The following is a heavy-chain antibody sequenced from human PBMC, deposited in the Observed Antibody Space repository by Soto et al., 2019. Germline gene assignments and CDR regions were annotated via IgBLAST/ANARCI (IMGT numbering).Heavy chain of an antibody. D-gene: IGHD2-15*01. J-gene: IGHJ3*02. CDR1: GYSITTYG. Sequence: QVQLEQSGAEVKKPGASVRVSCEVSGYSITTYGTSWVRQAPGQGLEWMGWISGYNGKTRYAMKFQGRFTMTTDASTSTAYMELKSLRFDDTAIYFCARDRVGRATVVPDDAFDIWGQGTMVTVSS. V-gene: IGHV1-18*01. CDR3: ARDRVGRATVVPDDAFDI. CDR2: ISGYNGKT.